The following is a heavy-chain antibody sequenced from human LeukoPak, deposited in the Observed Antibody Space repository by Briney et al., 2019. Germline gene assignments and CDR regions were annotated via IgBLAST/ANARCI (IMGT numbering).Heavy chain of an antibody. J-gene: IGHJ4*02. V-gene: IGHV4-31*03. D-gene: IGHD6-13*01. CDR2: IYYNGNT. CDR3: ARGPQHSSTWYTY. Sequence: SETLSLTCTVSGGSISSDGYYWNWIRQHPGKGLEWIGYIYYNGNTYYNPSLKSRVTISLDTSKNQFSLKLSSVTAADTALYYCARGPQHSSTWYTYWGQGTLVTVSS. CDR1: GGSISSDGYY.